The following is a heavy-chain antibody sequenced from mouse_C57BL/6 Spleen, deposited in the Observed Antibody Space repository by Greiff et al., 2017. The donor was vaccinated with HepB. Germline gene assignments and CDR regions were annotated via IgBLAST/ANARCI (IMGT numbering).Heavy chain of an antibody. D-gene: IGHD2-4*01. CDR2: IRNKANGYTT. J-gene: IGHJ3*01. CDR3: ARYTYYDYGWFAY. Sequence: EVQGVESGGGLVQPGGSLSLSCAASGFTFTDYYMSWVRQPPGKALEWLGFIRNKANGYTTEYSASVKGRFTISRDNSQSILYLQMNALRAEDSATYYCARYTYYDYGWFAYWGQGTLVTVSA. V-gene: IGHV7-3*01. CDR1: GFTFTDYY.